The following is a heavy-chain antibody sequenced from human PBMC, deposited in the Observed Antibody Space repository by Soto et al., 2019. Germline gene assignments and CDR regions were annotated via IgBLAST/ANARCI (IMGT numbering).Heavy chain of an antibody. Sequence: EVQLVESGGGLVQRGGSLRLSCAASGFTFSSRSMNWVRQAPGKGLEWVSYISGHSTTIYYADSVKGRFTISRDNARNSVNLLMNSLRDEDTAVYYCARGELDRTIDYWGQGTLVTVSS. D-gene: IGHD3-16*01. CDR1: GFTFSSRS. J-gene: IGHJ4*02. CDR2: ISGHSTTI. CDR3: ARGELDRTIDY. V-gene: IGHV3-48*02.